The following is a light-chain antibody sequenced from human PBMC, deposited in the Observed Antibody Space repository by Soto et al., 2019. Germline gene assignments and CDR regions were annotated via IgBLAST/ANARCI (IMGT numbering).Light chain of an antibody. CDR2: GAS. CDR3: QQYHNWPRT. J-gene: IGKJ1*01. V-gene: IGKV3-15*01. Sequence: EIVMTQSPATLSLFPGERATLSCRASQSVNGNLAWYKQRRGQAPRLLIYGASTRATGIPARFSGSGSGTEFALTISSLQSEDFAIYYCQQYHNWPRTFGQGTKVEIK. CDR1: QSVNGN.